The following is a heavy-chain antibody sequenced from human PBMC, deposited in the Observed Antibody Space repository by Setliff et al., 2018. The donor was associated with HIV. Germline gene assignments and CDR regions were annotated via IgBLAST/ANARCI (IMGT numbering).Heavy chain of an antibody. Sequence: SETLSLTCTVSGGSTSSSSYYWGWVRQPPGKGLEWIGSMYYSGSTYQNLSLKRRVTISVDMSKNQFSLKLSSVTAADTAVYYCASGNCAGDCYHDYWGQGTLVTVSS. V-gene: IGHV4-39*01. J-gene: IGHJ4*02. CDR3: ASGNCAGDCYHDY. D-gene: IGHD2-21*02. CDR2: MYYSGST. CDR1: GGSTSSSSYY.